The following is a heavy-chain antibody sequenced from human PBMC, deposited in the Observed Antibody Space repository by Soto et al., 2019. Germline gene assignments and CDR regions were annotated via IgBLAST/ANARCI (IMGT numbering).Heavy chain of an antibody. D-gene: IGHD6-19*01. CDR1: GYPFTHYN. Sequence: QAPLVQSGAEVKEPGASVKVSCMASGYPFTHYNMHWVSQAPGQRPEWMAWIHVENGNTKYSQKLEGRVTIIRDTSANTVYMELSRLRSEDTAIYYCARDCAALAEDLYWWGQGTLVTVSS. CDR3: ARDCAALAEDLYW. J-gene: IGHJ4*02. CDR2: IHVENGNT. V-gene: IGHV1-3*01.